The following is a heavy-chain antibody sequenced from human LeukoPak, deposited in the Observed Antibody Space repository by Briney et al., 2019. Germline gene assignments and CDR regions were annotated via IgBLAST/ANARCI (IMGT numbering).Heavy chain of an antibody. CDR1: GGSISSYY. CDR3: ARGMAGYCSSTSCYARFLVFDAFDI. J-gene: IGHJ3*02. Sequence: SETLSLTCTVSGGSISSYYWSWIRQPPGKGLEWIGYIYYSGSTNYNPSLKSRVTISVDTSKNQFSLKLSSVTAADTAVYYCARGMAGYCSSTSCYARFLVFDAFDIWGQGTMVTVSS. V-gene: IGHV4-59*01. D-gene: IGHD2-2*01. CDR2: IYYSGST.